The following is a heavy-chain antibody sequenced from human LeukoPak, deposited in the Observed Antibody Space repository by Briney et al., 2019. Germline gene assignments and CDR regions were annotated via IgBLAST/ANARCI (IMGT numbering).Heavy chain of an antibody. D-gene: IGHD1-26*01. V-gene: IGHV3-49*04. CDR2: IRSKAYGGTT. J-gene: IGHJ2*01. Sequence: PGGSLRLSCTASGFTFGDYAMSWVRQAPGKGLEWVGFIRSKAYGGTTEYAASVKGRFTISRDDSKSIAYLQMNGLKTEDTAVYYCTGRAEWELLAWASYWYFDLWGRGTLVTVSS. CDR1: GFTFGDYA. CDR3: TGRAEWELLAWASYWYFDL.